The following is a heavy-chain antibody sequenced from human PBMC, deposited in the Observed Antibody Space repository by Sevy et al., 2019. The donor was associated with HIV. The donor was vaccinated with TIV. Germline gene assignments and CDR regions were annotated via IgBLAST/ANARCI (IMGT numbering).Heavy chain of an antibody. J-gene: IGHJ6*02. Sequence: SETLSLTCAVYGGSFSGYYWSRIRQPPWKGLEWIGEINHSGSTNYNPSLKSRVTISVDTSKNQFSLKLSSVTAADTAVYYCARSGYDYPLGYYYYYGMDVWGQGTTVTVSS. CDR2: INHSGST. CDR1: GGSFSGYY. D-gene: IGHD5-12*01. V-gene: IGHV4-34*01. CDR3: ARSGYDYPLGYYYYYGMDV.